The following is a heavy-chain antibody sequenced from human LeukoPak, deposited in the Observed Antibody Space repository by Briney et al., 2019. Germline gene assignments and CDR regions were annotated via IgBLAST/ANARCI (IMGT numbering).Heavy chain of an antibody. CDR2: ITTSSSYT. CDR1: GFTFSNYY. CDR3: ARDRGYCSSATCYACYFDY. D-gene: IGHD2-2*01. J-gene: IGHJ4*02. Sequence: AGSLRLSCAASGFTFSNYYMSWIRQAPGKGLERISYITTSSSYTNYADSVKGRFTISRDNAKNSLYLQMNSLRAEDTAVYYCARDRGYCSSATCYACYFDYWGQGTLVTASS. V-gene: IGHV3-11*05.